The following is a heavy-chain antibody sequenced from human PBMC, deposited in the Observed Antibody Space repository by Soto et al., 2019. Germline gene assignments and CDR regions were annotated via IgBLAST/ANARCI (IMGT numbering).Heavy chain of an antibody. D-gene: IGHD3-22*01. V-gene: IGHV1-69*12. CDR2: IIPIFGTA. J-gene: IGHJ5*02. CDR1: GGTFSSYA. Sequence: QVQLVQSGAEVKKPGSSVKVSCKASGGTFSSYAISWVRQAPGQGLEWMGGIIPIFGTANYAQKFQGRVTMTADESTGTAYMELSSLRSEDTAVYYCASLEGVSGYYWGLNWFDPWGQGTLVTVSS. CDR3: ASLEGVSGYYWGLNWFDP.